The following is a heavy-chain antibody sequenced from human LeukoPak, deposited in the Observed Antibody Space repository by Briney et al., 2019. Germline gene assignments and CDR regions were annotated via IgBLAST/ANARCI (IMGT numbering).Heavy chain of an antibody. Sequence: GGSLRLSCAASGFTFDDYAMHWVRQAPGKGLEWVSGISWNSGSIGYADSVKGRFTISRDNAKNSLYLQMNSLRAEDTALYYCAKDSGGNWNDDDAFDIWGQGTMVTVSS. V-gene: IGHV3-9*01. CDR1: GFTFDDYA. J-gene: IGHJ3*02. D-gene: IGHD1-1*01. CDR3: AKDSGGNWNDDDAFDI. CDR2: ISWNSGSI.